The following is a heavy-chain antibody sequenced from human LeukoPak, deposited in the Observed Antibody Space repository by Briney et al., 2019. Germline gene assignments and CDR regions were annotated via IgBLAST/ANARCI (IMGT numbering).Heavy chain of an antibody. V-gene: IGHV4-31*03. D-gene: IGHD3-10*01. Sequence: SETLSLTCTVSGGSISSGGYYWSWIRQHPGKGLEWIGYIYYSGSTYYNPSLKSRVAISVDTSKNQFSLKLSSVTAADTAVYYCARAAGGYWRDFDYWGQGTLVTVSS. CDR2: IYYSGST. CDR3: ARAAGGYWRDFDY. CDR1: GGSISSGGYY. J-gene: IGHJ4*02.